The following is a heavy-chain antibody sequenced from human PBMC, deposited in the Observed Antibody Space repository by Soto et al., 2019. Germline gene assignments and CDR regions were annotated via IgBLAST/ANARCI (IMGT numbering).Heavy chain of an antibody. V-gene: IGHV3-9*01. CDR1: GFRFRYYA. CDR2: ISWNSGAM. D-gene: IGHD2-2*01. Sequence: EVQLVESGGGLVQPGTSLRLSCAASGFRFRYYAMHWVRQVPGKGLEWVSGISWNSGAMDYADSVKGRFTISRDNAKNSLYLQMNGLSAEDTAFYYCVKDDRDCSRTSCYGSDFHYYGMDVWGQGTSVTVSS. J-gene: IGHJ6*02. CDR3: VKDDRDCSRTSCYGSDFHYYGMDV.